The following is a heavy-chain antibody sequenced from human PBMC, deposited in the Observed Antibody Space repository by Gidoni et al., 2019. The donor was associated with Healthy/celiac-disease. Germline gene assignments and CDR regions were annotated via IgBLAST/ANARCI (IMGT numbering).Heavy chain of an antibody. V-gene: IGHV3-72*01. J-gene: IGHJ4*02. D-gene: IGHD3-3*01. Sequence: EVQLVESGGGLVQPGGSLRLSCAASGFTFSDQYRDWVRQAPGKGLEWVGRTRNKANSYTTEYAASVKGRFTISRDDSKNSLYLQMNSLKTEDTAVYYCARGAYDFWSGYSHLDYWGQGTLVTVSS. CDR2: TRNKANSYTT. CDR3: ARGAYDFWSGYSHLDY. CDR1: GFTFSDQY.